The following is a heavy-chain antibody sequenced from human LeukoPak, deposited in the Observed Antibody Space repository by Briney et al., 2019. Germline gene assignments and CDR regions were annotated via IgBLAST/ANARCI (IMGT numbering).Heavy chain of an antibody. CDR3: AKGRYYDSSGYPFFDY. CDR1: GFPFSSYG. Sequence: GGSLRLSCAASGFPFSSYGMHWVRQAPGEGLEWVAFIRYDGTDKYYPDSVKGRFTISTDNSKNTLYLQMNSLRAEDTAVYYCAKGRYYDSSGYPFFDYWGQGTLVTVSS. V-gene: IGHV3-30*02. J-gene: IGHJ4*02. CDR2: IRYDGTDK. D-gene: IGHD3-22*01.